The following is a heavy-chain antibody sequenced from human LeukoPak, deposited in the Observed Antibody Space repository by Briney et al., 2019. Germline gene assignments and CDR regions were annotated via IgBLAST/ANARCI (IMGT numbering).Heavy chain of an antibody. J-gene: IGHJ4*02. D-gene: IGHD5-18*01. Sequence: SETLSLTCTVSGGSISSYYWSWIRQPPGKGLEWIGYIYYSGSTNYNPSLKSRVTISVDTSKNQFSLKLSSVTAADTAVYYWAWRYSYGYDLYDYWGQGTLVTVSS. CDR3: AWRYSYGYDLYDY. CDR2: IYYSGST. V-gene: IGHV4-59*12. CDR1: GGSISSYY.